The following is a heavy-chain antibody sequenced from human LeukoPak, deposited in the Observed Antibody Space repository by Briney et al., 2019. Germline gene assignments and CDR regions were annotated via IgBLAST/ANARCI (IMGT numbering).Heavy chain of an antibody. CDR3: ARDDRQREPDDAFDI. D-gene: IGHD1-26*01. Sequence: SVKVSCKASGGTFSSYTISWVRQAPGQGLEWMGRIIPILGIANYAQKFQGRVTITADKSTSTAYMELSSMRSEDTAVYYCARDDRQREPDDAFDIWGQGTMVTVSS. CDR1: GGTFSSYT. CDR2: IIPILGIA. J-gene: IGHJ3*02. V-gene: IGHV1-69*04.